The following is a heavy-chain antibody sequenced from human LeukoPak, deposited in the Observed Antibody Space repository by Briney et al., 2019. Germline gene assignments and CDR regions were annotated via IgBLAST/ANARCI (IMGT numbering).Heavy chain of an antibody. V-gene: IGHV3-23*01. D-gene: IGHD3-3*01. CDR1: GFTFSSYA. J-gene: IGHJ3*02. CDR3: AKDRAITIFGVVYAFDI. CDR2: ISGSGGST. Sequence: PGGSLRLSCAASGFTFSSYAMSWVRQAPGKGLEWVSAISGSGGSTYYADCVKGRFTISRDNSKNTLYLQMNSLRAEDTAVYYCAKDRAITIFGVVYAFDIWGQGTMVTVSS.